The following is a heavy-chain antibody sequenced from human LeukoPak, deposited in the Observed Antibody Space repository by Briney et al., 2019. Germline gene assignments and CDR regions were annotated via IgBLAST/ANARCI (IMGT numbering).Heavy chain of an antibody. CDR2: ISYDGSIK. Sequence: GGSLRLSCGGSGFAFSRYSMHWVRQAPGKGLQWVAVISYDGSIKYYADSVKGRFTISRDNSKNTLYVQMDTLRAEDTAVYYCAGGEGARFDYWGQGTLVTVSS. J-gene: IGHJ4*02. CDR3: AGGEGARFDY. D-gene: IGHD3-10*01. CDR1: GFAFSRYS. V-gene: IGHV3-30*01.